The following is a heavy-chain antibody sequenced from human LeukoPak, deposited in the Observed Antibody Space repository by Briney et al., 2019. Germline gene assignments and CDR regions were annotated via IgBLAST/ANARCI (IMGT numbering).Heavy chain of an antibody. Sequence: PSETLSLTCTVSGGSIRSSSYYWGWIRQPPGKGLEWIGSISYSGNTYYNPSLKSRVTMSVDTSKNQFSLKLSSVTAADTVVYYCARHGRGYYYDSSGFSWGPGTLVAVSS. V-gene: IGHV4-39*01. J-gene: IGHJ5*02. CDR1: GGSIRSSSYY. CDR3: ARHGRGYYYDSSGFS. D-gene: IGHD3-22*01. CDR2: ISYSGNT.